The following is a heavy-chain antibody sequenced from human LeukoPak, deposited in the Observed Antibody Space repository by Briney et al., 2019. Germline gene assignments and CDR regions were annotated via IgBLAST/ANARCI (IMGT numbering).Heavy chain of an antibody. D-gene: IGHD6-6*01. CDR1: GGSISSSSYY. Sequence: ETLSLTCTVSGGSISSSSYYWGWIRQPPGKGLEWIGSIYYSGSTYYNPSLKSRVTISVDTSKNQFSLKLSSVTAADTAVYYCAATPSSIAARYGPYYYYGMDVWGQGTTVTVSS. J-gene: IGHJ6*02. CDR2: IYYSGST. V-gene: IGHV4-39*01. CDR3: AATPSSIAARYGPYYYYGMDV.